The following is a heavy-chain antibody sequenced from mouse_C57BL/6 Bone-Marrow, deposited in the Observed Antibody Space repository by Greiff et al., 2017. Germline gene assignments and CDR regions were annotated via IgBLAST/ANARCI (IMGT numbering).Heavy chain of an antibody. CDR1: GFNIKDDX. Sequence: EVQLQQSGAELVRPGASVKLSCTASGFNIKDDXMHWVKQRPEQGLEWIGWIDPENGDTEYASKFQGKATITADTSSNTAYLQLSSLTSEDTAVYYCTTGYGLFAYWGQGTLVTVSA. CDR3: TTGYGLFAY. J-gene: IGHJ3*01. D-gene: IGHD1-1*02. V-gene: IGHV14-4*01. CDR2: IDPENGDT.